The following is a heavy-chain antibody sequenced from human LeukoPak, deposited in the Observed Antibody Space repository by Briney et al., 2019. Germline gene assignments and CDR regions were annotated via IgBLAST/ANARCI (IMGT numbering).Heavy chain of an antibody. Sequence: SETLSLTCAVYGGSFSGYYWSWIRQPPGKGLEWIGEIKQSGIPNYNPSLKSRVTISVDTSKNQISLKLTSVTAADTAVYFCARGEIVGGFNPWGQGTLVTVPS. CDR3: ARGEIVGGFNP. D-gene: IGHD3-16*01. CDR2: IKQSGIP. V-gene: IGHV4-34*01. CDR1: GGSFSGYY. J-gene: IGHJ5*02.